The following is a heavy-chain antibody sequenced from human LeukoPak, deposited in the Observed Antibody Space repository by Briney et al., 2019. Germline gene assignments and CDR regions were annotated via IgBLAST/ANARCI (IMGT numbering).Heavy chain of an antibody. CDR1: RDSVSNNSAA. D-gene: IGHD6-13*01. CDR2: TYCRSKWLN. Sequence: SLTLSLTHALSRDSVSNNSAAWNWLRQSPSRGLEWLGRTYCRSKWLNDYAVSVKSRITINPDTSKNQFSLQLNSVTPEDTAVYYCARGAGSLIDYWGQGTLVTVSS. J-gene: IGHJ4*02. V-gene: IGHV6-1*01. CDR3: ARGAGSLIDY.